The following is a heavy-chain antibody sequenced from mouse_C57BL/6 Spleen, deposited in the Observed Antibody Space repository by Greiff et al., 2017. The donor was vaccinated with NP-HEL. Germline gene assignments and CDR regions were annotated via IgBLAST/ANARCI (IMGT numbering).Heavy chain of an antibody. CDR1: GYTFTSYW. D-gene: IGHD3-3*01. CDR2: IDPSDSYT. J-gene: IGHJ4*01. Sequence: VQLQQSGAELVMPGASVKLSCKASGYTFTSYWMHWVKQRPGQGLEWIGEIDPSDSYTNYNQKFKGKSTLTVDKSSSTAYMQLSSLTSEDSAVYYCARDKSRAMDYWGQGTSVTVSS. CDR3: ARDKSRAMDY. V-gene: IGHV1-69*01.